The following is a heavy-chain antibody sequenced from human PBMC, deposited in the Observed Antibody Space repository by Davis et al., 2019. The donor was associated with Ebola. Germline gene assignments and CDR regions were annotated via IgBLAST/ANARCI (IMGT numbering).Heavy chain of an antibody. Sequence: SVKVSCKASGGTFSSYAISWVRQAPGQGLEWMGRIIPILGIANYAQKFQGRVTMTTDRSTNTAYLELRSLRSDDTAMYYCVRGPSYDSGVIGAFDIWGQGTMITVSS. D-gene: IGHD3-10*01. CDR2: IIPILGIA. CDR1: GGTFSSYA. V-gene: IGHV1-69*04. J-gene: IGHJ3*02. CDR3: VRGPSYDSGVIGAFDI.